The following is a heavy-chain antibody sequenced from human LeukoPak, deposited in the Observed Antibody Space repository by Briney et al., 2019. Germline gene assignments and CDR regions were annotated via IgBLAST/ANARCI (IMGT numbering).Heavy chain of an antibody. J-gene: IGHJ4*02. CDR3: ARLTGY. Sequence: GGSLRLSCAASGFTFHYYAMHWVRQAPGTGLEWVSVIYSGGSTYYADSVKGRFTISRDNSKNTLYLQMNSLRAEDTAVYYCARLTGYWGQGTLVTVSS. V-gene: IGHV3-53*01. CDR1: GFTFHYYA. CDR2: IYSGGST.